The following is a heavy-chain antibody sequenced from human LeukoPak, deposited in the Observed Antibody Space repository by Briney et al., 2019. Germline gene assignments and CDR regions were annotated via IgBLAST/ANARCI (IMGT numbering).Heavy chain of an antibody. J-gene: IGHJ6*03. CDR3: ARGDDYGGDYYYYYYMDV. CDR2: SIPIFGTA. V-gene: IGHV1-69*13. D-gene: IGHD4-23*01. Sequence: ASVKVSFKASGGTFSSYAISWVRQAPGQGLEWMGGSIPIFGTANYAQKFQGRVTITADESTSTAYMELSSLRSEDTAVYYCARGDDYGGDYYYYYYMDVWGKGTTVTVSS. CDR1: GGTFSSYA.